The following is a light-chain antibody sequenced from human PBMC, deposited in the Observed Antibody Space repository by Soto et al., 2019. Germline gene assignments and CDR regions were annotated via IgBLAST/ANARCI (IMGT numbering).Light chain of an antibody. CDR3: RQDYNYPWT. CDR2: DAS. Sequence: IQTTQYPSTLSASVGDRVTSTCRASQSMTSRLAWYQQKPGRAPKLLIYDASSLESGVPSRFIGSGSGTDFTLTISSLQPEDFATYYCRQDYNYPWTFGQGTKVDIK. J-gene: IGKJ1*01. V-gene: IGKV1-5*01. CDR1: QSMTSR.